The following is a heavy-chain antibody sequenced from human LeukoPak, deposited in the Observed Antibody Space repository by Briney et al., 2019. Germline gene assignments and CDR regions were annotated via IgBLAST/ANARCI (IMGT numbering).Heavy chain of an antibody. CDR2: ISGNGAST. V-gene: IGHV3-23*01. D-gene: IGHD2-2*01. J-gene: IGHJ4*02. CDR3: AKGKVPAAPFDY. Sequence: GGSLRLSCTASGFTFSSYTMNWVRQAPGKGLEWVSAISGNGASTYYLDSVKGRFTISRDNSKNTLYLQMNSLRAEDTAVYYCAKGKVPAAPFDYWGQGTLVTVSS. CDR1: GFTFSSYT.